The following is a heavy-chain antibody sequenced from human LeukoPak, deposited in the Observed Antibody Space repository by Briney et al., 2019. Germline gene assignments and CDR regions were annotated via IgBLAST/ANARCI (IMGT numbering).Heavy chain of an antibody. J-gene: IGHJ5*02. V-gene: IGHV1-69*13. D-gene: IGHD2-8*02. CDR1: GGTFSSYA. CDR3: ASARGMAPYWGFDP. Sequence: ASVKVSCKASGGTFSSYAISWVRQAPGQGLEWMGGIIPIFGTANYAQKFQGRVTITADESTSTAYMELSSLRSEDTAVYYCASARGMAPYWGFDPWGQGTLVTVSS. CDR2: IIPIFGTA.